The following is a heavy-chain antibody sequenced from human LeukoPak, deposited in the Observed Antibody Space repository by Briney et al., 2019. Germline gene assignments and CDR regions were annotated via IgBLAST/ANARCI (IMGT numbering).Heavy chain of an antibody. V-gene: IGHV3-23*01. CDR1: GFTFSSYA. CDR2: ISGSGGST. Sequence: GGSLRLSCAASGFTFSSYAVSWVRQAPGKGLEWVSAISGSGGSTYYADSVEGRFTISRDNSKNTLYLQMNSLRAEDTAVYYCAKALPGIAVAGTGDYWGQGTLVTVSS. D-gene: IGHD6-19*01. CDR3: AKALPGIAVAGTGDY. J-gene: IGHJ4*02.